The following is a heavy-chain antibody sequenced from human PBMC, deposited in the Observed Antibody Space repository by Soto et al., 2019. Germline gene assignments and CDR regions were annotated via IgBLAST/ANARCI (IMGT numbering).Heavy chain of an antibody. V-gene: IGHV4-59*01. J-gene: IGHJ4*02. CDR3: ARRAAAATPLYYFDY. CDR1: GGSISSYY. CDR2: IYYSGST. Sequence: SETLSLTCTVSGGSISSYYWSWIRQPPGKGLEWIGYIYYSGSTNYNPSLKSRVTISVDTSKNQFSLKLSSATAADTAWYYCARRAAAATPLYYFDYWGQGTLVTVSS. D-gene: IGHD6-13*01.